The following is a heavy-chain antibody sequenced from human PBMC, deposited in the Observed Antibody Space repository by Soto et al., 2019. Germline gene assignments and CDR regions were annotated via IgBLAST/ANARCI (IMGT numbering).Heavy chain of an antibody. CDR2: ISYDGSNK. CDR1: GFTFSSYG. V-gene: IGHV3-30*18. CDR3: AKCDRITDPLDY. J-gene: IGHJ4*02. D-gene: IGHD1-20*01. Sequence: GGSLRLSCAASGFTFSSYGMHWVRQAPGKGLEWVAVISYDGSNKYYADSVKGRFTISRDNSKNTLYLQMNSLRAEDTAVYYCAKCDRITDPLDYWGQGTLVTVSA.